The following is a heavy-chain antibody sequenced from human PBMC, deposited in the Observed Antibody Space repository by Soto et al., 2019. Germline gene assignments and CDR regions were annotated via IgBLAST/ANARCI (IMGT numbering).Heavy chain of an antibody. CDR3: ARSKQWPNWFDP. J-gene: IGHJ5*02. CDR1: GYIFTGYY. Sequence: ASVKVSCKASGYIFTGYYMHWVRQAPGQGLEWMGWINPNSGGTSYAQRFQGRVTMTRDTSISTAFMELSRLRSDDTAVYFCARSKQWPNWFDPWGQGTLVTVSS. CDR2: INPNSGGT. D-gene: IGHD6-19*01. V-gene: IGHV1-2*02.